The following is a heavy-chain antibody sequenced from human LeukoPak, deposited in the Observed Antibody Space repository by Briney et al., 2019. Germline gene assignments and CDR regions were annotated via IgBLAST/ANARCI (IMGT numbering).Heavy chain of an antibody. D-gene: IGHD2-2*03. CDR1: NGSMTSDSYY. Sequence: SETLSLTCTVSNGSMTSDSYYWAWVRQPPGKGLEWIGTIFYSGKTYYSASLKSRVTVSLDTSKKNFSLRLSSVTAADTAVYYCARLWIVATWLDAWGQGALVTVSS. CDR3: ARLWIVATWLDA. V-gene: IGHV4-39*02. J-gene: IGHJ5*02. CDR2: IFYSGKT.